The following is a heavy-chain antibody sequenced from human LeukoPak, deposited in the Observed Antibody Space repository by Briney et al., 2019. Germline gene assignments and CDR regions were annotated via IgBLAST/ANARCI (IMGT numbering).Heavy chain of an antibody. CDR1: GFTFDDYG. CDR3: ARGTKTFPMSYYYMDI. CDR2: INWNGGST. D-gene: IGHD2-8*01. J-gene: IGHJ6*03. Sequence: RPGGSLRLSCAASGFTFDDYGMSWVRQAPGKGLEWVSGINWNGGSTGYADSVKGLFTISRDNAKNSLYLQMNSLKAEDTALYYCARGTKTFPMSYYYMDIWGKGTTVTVSS. V-gene: IGHV3-20*04.